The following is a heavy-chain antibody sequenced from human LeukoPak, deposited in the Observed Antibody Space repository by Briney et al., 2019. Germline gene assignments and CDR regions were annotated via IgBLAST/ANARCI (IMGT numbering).Heavy chain of an antibody. D-gene: IGHD6-13*01. CDR1: GYTFTSYY. J-gene: IGHJ5*02. CDR2: INPSGSST. V-gene: IGHV1-46*01. Sequence: ASVKVSCKASGYTFTSYYMHWVRQAPGQGLEWMGIINPSGSSTSYAQKFQGRVTMTRDMSTSTVYMELSSLRSEDTAVYYCARVLAADDGLYNWFDPWGQGTLVTVSS. CDR3: ARVLAADDGLYNWFDP.